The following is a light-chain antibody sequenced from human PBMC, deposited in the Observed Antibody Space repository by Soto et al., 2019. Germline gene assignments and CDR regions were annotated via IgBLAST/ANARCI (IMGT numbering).Light chain of an antibody. CDR3: SSYAGSNHVV. CDR1: SSDVGGYNY. V-gene: IGLV2-8*01. CDR2: EVS. J-gene: IGLJ2*01. Sequence: QSALAQPPSASGSPGQSVTISCTGTSSDVGGYNYVSWYQQHPGKAPKLMIYEVSKRPSGVPDRFSGSKSGNTASLTVSGLQAEDEADYYCSSYAGSNHVVFGGGTNLTVL.